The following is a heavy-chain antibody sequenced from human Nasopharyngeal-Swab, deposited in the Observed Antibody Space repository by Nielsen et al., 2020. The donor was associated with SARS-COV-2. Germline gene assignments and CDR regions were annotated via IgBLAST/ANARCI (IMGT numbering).Heavy chain of an antibody. CDR1: GYTFTSYD. Sequence: ASVKVSCKASGYTFTSYDINWVRQATGQGLEWMGWMNPNSGNTGYAQKFQGRVTMTRNTSISTAYMELSSLRSEDTAVCYCARGGVPGYYYYYYYMDVWGKGTTVTVSS. J-gene: IGHJ6*03. CDR2: MNPNSGNT. V-gene: IGHV1-8*01. CDR3: ARGGVPGYYYYYYYMDV. D-gene: IGHD3-10*01.